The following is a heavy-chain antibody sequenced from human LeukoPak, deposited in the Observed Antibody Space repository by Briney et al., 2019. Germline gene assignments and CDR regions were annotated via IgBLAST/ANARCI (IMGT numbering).Heavy chain of an antibody. CDR3: AKDYGSSWYRTDAFDI. J-gene: IGHJ3*02. D-gene: IGHD6-13*01. Sequence: GGSLRLSCAASGFTFSSYAMSWVRQAPGKGLEWVSAISGSGGSTYYADSVKGRFTISRDNSKNTLYLQMNSLRAEDTAVYYCAKDYGSSWYRTDAFDIWGQGTMVTVSS. CDR2: ISGSGGST. CDR1: GFTFSSYA. V-gene: IGHV3-23*01.